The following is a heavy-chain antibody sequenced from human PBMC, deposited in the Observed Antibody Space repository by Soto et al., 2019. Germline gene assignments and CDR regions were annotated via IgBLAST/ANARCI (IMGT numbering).Heavy chain of an antibody. Sequence: GGSLRLSCAASGFTFSNAWMNWVRQAPGKGLEWVGRIKSKTDGGTTDYAAPVKGRFTISRDDSKNTLYLQMNSLKTEDTAVYYCTTGISAAGREELDYWGQGSLVIVSS. D-gene: IGHD6-13*01. J-gene: IGHJ4*02. CDR1: GFTFSNAW. V-gene: IGHV3-15*07. CDR2: IKSKTDGGTT. CDR3: TTGISAAGREELDY.